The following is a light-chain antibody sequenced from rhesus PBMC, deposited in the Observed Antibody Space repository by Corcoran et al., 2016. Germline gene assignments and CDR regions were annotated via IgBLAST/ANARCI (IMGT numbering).Light chain of an antibody. J-gene: IGLJ1*01. CDR3: CSYTTSSTYI. V-gene: IGLV2S7*01. Sequence: QSAPTQPPSVSGSPGQSVTISCNGTSSDIGGYNYVSWYQQHPGKAPKLMIYGVSKRPSGVSDRFSGSKSGNTASLTISGLQAEDEADYYCCSYTTSSTYIFGAGTRLTVL. CDR2: GVS. CDR1: SSDIGGYNY.